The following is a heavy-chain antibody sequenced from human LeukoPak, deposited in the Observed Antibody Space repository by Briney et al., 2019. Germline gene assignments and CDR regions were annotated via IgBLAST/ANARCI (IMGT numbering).Heavy chain of an antibody. CDR2: IIPTFGTA. CDR3: ARGWELRPGEPTDAFDI. CDR1: GGTFSSYA. D-gene: IGHD1-26*01. J-gene: IGHJ3*02. Sequence: ASVKVSCKASGGTFSSYAISWVRQAPGQGLEWMGGIIPTFGTANYAQKFQGRVTITADESTSTAYMGLSSLRSEDTAVYYCARGWELRPGEPTDAFDIWGQGTMVTVSS. V-gene: IGHV1-69*13.